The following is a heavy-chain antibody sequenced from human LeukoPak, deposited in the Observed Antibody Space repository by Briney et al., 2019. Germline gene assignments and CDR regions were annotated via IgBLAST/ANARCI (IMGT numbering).Heavy chain of an antibody. J-gene: IGHJ4*02. V-gene: IGHV1-69*04. D-gene: IGHD6-13*01. CDR1: GGTFSSYT. Sequence: ASVKVSCKASGGTFSSYTISWVRQAPGQGLEWMGRIIPILGIANYAQKFQGRVTITADKSTSTAYMGLSSLRSEDTAVYYCARDPGSSFPYFDYWGQGTLVTVSS. CDR3: ARDPGSSFPYFDY. CDR2: IIPILGIA.